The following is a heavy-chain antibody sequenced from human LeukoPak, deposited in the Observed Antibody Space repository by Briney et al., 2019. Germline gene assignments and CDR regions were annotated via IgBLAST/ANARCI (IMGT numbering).Heavy chain of an antibody. V-gene: IGHV1-8*01. Sequence: ASVKVSCKASGYTFTSYDINWVRQATGQGLEWMGWMSPNSGNTGYAQKFQGRVTMTRNTSISTAYMELSSLRSEDTAVYYCARGPGIGWYYYYYGMDVWGQGTTVTVSS. CDR1: GYTFTSYD. CDR3: ARGPGIGWYYYYYGMDV. D-gene: IGHD6-19*01. J-gene: IGHJ6*02. CDR2: MSPNSGNT.